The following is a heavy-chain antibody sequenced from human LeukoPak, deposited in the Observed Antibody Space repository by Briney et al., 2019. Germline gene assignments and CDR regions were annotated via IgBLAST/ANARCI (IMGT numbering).Heavy chain of an antibody. CDR2: TYYRSKWYN. CDR1: GDSVSSNSAA. Sequence: SQTLSLTCAISGDSVSSNSAAWNCIRQSPSRGLEWLVRTYYRSKWYNDYAVSVKSRITINPDTSKNQFSLQLNSVTPEDTAVYYCARAVNRGYSSGWYSPNWFDPWGQGTLVTVSS. J-gene: IGHJ5*02. CDR3: ARAVNRGYSSGWYSPNWFDP. D-gene: IGHD6-19*01. V-gene: IGHV6-1*01.